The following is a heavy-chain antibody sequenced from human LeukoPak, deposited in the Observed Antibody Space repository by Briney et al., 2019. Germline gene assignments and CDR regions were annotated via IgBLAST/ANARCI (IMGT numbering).Heavy chain of an antibody. V-gene: IGHV4-4*07. CDR2: FYSGGSA. J-gene: IGHJ4*02. D-gene: IGHD5-12*01. CDR1: GGSISSYY. CDR3: ARVYSGYDWRGSLANYYFDY. Sequence: SETLSLTCTVSGGSISSYYWSWIRQPAGKGLEWIGRFYSGGSADYNPSLKSRVTMSVDTSKNQFSLKLSSVTAADTAVYYYARVYSGYDWRGSLANYYFDYGGRGPLVTVPS.